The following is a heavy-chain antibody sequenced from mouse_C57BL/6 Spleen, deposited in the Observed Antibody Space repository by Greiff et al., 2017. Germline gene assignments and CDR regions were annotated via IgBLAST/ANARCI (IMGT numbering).Heavy chain of an antibody. Sequence: EVQLVESGGGLVKPGGSLKLSCAASGFTFSSYAMSWVSQTPEKRLAWVATISDGGSYTYYPDNVKGRFTISRDNAKNNLYLQMSHLKSEDTAMYYCATSYSWFAYWGQGTLVTVSA. D-gene: IGHD2-10*01. CDR1: GFTFSSYA. J-gene: IGHJ3*01. V-gene: IGHV5-4*01. CDR3: ATSYSWFAY. CDR2: ISDGGSYT.